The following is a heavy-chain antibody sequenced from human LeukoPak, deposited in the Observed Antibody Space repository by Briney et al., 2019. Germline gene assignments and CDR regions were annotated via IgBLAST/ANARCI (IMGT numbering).Heavy chain of an antibody. V-gene: IGHV3-21*01. J-gene: IGHJ6*03. CDR1: GFTFSSYS. CDR3: ARRVEMVTPGAFFYYYYMDV. Sequence: PGGSLRLSCAASGFTFSSYSMNWVRQAPGKGLEWVSSISSSSSYIYYADSVKGRFTISRDNAKNSLYLQMNSLRAEDTAVYYCARRVEMVTPGAFFYYYYMDVWGKGTTVTVSS. D-gene: IGHD5-24*01. CDR2: ISSSSSYI.